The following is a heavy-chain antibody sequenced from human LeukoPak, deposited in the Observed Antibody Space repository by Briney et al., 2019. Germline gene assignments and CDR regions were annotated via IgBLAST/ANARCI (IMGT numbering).Heavy chain of an antibody. CDR2: IYYSGST. D-gene: IGHD2-2*01. Sequence: SETLSLTCTVSGGSISSYYWSWIRQPPGKGLEWIGYIYYSGSTNYNPSLKSRVTISVDTSKNQFSLKLSSVTAADMAVYYCARHRGYCSSTSCYGFDYYYMDVWGKGTTVTVSS. V-gene: IGHV4-59*08. CDR3: ARHRGYCSSTSCYGFDYYYMDV. J-gene: IGHJ6*03. CDR1: GGSISSYY.